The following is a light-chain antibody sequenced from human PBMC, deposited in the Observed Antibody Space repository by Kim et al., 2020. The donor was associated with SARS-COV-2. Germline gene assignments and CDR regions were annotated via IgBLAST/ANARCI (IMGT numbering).Light chain of an antibody. CDR2: DVS. Sequence: SPGQSVTISCTGTSSDVGGYNYGSWYQQHPGNAPKLMIYDVSKRPSGVPDRFSGSKSGNTASLTISGLQAEDEADYYCCSYAGSWVFGGGTQLTVL. CDR1: SSDVGGYNY. J-gene: IGLJ3*02. V-gene: IGLV2-11*01. CDR3: CSYAGSWV.